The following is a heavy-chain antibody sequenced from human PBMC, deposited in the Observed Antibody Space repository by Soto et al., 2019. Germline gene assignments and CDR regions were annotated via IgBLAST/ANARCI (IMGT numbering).Heavy chain of an antibody. J-gene: IGHJ3*02. CDR1: GGTFSSYA. Sequence: GASVKVSRKASGGTFSSYAISWVRQAPGQGLEWMGGIIPIFGTANYAQKFQGRVTITADESTSTAYMELSSLRSEDTAVYYCALTYYYDSSGPNDAFDIWGQGAMVTVSS. V-gene: IGHV1-69*13. D-gene: IGHD3-22*01. CDR3: ALTYYYDSSGPNDAFDI. CDR2: IIPIFGTA.